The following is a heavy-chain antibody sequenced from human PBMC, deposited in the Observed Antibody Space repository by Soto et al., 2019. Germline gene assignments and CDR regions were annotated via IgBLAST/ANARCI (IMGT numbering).Heavy chain of an antibody. Sequence: QVQLVESGGGVVQPGRSLRLSCAASGFTFSSYGMHWVRQAPGKGLEWVAVISYDGSNKYYADSVKGRFTISRDNSKNSLYLQMNSLRAEDTAVYYCAKDPSQYCSGGSCYSSTGYFDYWGQGTLVTVSS. J-gene: IGHJ4*02. D-gene: IGHD2-15*01. CDR2: ISYDGSNK. CDR1: GFTFSSYG. V-gene: IGHV3-30*18. CDR3: AKDPSQYCSGGSCYSSTGYFDY.